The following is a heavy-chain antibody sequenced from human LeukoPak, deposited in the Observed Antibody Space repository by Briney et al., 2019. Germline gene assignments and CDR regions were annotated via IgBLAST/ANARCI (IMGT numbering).Heavy chain of an antibody. CDR2: INPSGGST. J-gene: IGHJ6*03. CDR3: ARARERGRFSEWLLQNPYYYYMDV. Sequence: ASVKVSCKASGYTFTSYYMHWVRQAPGQGLEWMGIINPSGGSTSYAQKFQGRVTMTRDMSTSTVYMELSSLRSEDTAVYYCARARERGRFSEWLLQNPYYYYMDVWGKGTTVTVSS. V-gene: IGHV1-46*01. D-gene: IGHD3-3*01. CDR1: GYTFTSYY.